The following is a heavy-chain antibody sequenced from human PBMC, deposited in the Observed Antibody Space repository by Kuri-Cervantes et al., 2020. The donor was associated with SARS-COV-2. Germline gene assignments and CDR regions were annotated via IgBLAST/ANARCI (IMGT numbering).Heavy chain of an antibody. J-gene: IGHJ3*02. CDR2: INPSGGST. CDR1: GYTFPGYY. CDR3: ARGGLVPAASDAFDI. V-gene: IGHV1-46*03. Sequence: ASVKVSCKASGYTFPGYYMHWVRQAPGQGLEWMGIINPSGGSTSYAQKFQGRVTMTRDTSTSTVYMQLSSLRSEDTAVYYCARGGLVPAASDAFDIWGQGTGVTVSS. D-gene: IGHD2-2*01.